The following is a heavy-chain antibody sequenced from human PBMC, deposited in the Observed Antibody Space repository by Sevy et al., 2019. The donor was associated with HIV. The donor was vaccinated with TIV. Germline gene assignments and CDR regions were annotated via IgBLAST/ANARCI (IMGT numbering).Heavy chain of an antibody. D-gene: IGHD3-10*01. Sequence: GGSLRLSCAASGLTFSSYAMHWVRQAPGKGLEWVAVISYDGSNKYYADSVKGRFTISRDNSKNTLYLQMNSLRTEDTAVYYCARDSTMVRAIFDYWGQGTLVTVSS. V-gene: IGHV3-30-3*01. CDR2: ISYDGSNK. CDR3: ARDSTMVRAIFDY. CDR1: GLTFSSYA. J-gene: IGHJ4*02.